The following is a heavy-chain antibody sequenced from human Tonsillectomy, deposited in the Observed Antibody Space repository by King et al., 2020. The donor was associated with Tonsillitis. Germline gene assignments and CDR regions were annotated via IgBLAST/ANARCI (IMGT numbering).Heavy chain of an antibody. CDR1: GFIFTNSD. V-gene: IGHV3-30*04. J-gene: IGHJ6*02. D-gene: IGHD4-23*01. CDR2: ISFDGKTE. CDR3: ARQLPTLPGHLFSSGMDV. Sequence: VQLVESGGGVVQPGRSLRLSCAASGFIFTNSDMHWVRQAPGKGLEWVAVISFDGKTEYDADSVKGRFTISRDNSERRLFLQMDSLTADDTAIYYCARQLPTLPGHLFSSGMDVWGQGSTVIVS.